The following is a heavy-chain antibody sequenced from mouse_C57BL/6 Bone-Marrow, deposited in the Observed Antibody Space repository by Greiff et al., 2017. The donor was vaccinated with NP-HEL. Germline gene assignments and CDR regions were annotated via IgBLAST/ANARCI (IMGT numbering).Heavy chain of an antibody. D-gene: IGHD1-1*01. Sequence: QVTLKESGPGILQPSQTLSLTCSFSGFSLSTSNMGIGWIRQPSGKGLEWLAHIWWNDDKYYNPSLKSRLTISKDTSNNQVFLKSTSVDTADTATYYCAQIDTTVVPPRFAYWGQGTLVTVSA. CDR3: AQIDTTVVPPRFAY. CDR1: GFSLSTSNMG. CDR2: IWWNDDK. V-gene: IGHV8-5*01. J-gene: IGHJ3*01.